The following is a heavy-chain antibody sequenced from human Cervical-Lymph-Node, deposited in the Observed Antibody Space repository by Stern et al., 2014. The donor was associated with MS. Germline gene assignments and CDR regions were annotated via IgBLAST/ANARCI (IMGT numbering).Heavy chain of an antibody. Sequence: EVQLVESGGDLVQPGRSLRLSCEASGFDFADYAMHWVRQAPGEGPEWVAGISWNSDTKQYADSVKGRFTVSRDNAKNSLYLQMDSLRVEDTALYYCVKEPGPLLRPNWLDPWGQGTLVIVSS. V-gene: IGHV3-9*01. CDR3: VKEPGPLLRPNWLDP. D-gene: IGHD3-10*01. CDR2: ISWNSDTK. J-gene: IGHJ5*02. CDR1: GFDFADYA.